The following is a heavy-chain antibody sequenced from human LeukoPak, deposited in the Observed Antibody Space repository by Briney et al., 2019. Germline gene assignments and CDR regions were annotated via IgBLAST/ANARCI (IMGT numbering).Heavy chain of an antibody. CDR3: ARGFRGWYAEGFDY. D-gene: IGHD6-19*01. CDR2: INSDGSST. J-gene: IGHJ4*02. V-gene: IGHV3-74*01. CDR1: GLIFDDYT. Sequence: GGSLRLSCAASGLIFDDYTMHWVRQAPGKGLVWVSRINSDGSSTTYADSVKGRFTISRDNAKNTLYLQMNSLRAEDTAVYYCARGFRGWYAEGFDYWGQGTVVTVSS.